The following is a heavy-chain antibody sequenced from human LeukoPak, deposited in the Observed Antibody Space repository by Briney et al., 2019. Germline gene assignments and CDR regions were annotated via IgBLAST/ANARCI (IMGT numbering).Heavy chain of an antibody. V-gene: IGHV5-51*01. J-gene: IGHJ3*02. CDR3: ASQVVVNAFDI. Sequence: GESLKISCKGSGYSFTNYWIAWVRQMPGKGLEWMGIIYPGDSDTRYSPSFQGQVTISADKSISTAYLQWSSLKASDTAMYYCASQVVVNAFDIWGQGTMVTVSS. CDR2: IYPGDSDT. D-gene: IGHD3-22*01. CDR1: GYSFTNYW.